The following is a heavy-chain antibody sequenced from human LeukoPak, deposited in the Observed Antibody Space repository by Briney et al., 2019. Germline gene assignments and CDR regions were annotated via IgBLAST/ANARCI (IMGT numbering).Heavy chain of an antibody. Sequence: SETLSLTCTVSGGSINNYYWSWIRQPPGKGLEWIGYIYYSGSTNYNPSLKSRVTISVDTSKNQFSLKLSSVTAADTAVYYCARTGMVASTPFDYWGQGTLVTVSS. D-gene: IGHD3-10*01. V-gene: IGHV4-59*01. CDR3: ARTGMVASTPFDY. CDR2: IYYSGST. J-gene: IGHJ4*02. CDR1: GGSINNYY.